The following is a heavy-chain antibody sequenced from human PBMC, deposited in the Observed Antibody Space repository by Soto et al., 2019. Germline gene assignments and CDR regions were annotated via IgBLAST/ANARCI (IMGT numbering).Heavy chain of an antibody. V-gene: IGHV1-3*01. CDR2: INAGNGNT. Sequence: GAPVKVSCKASGYTFTSYAMHWVPQAHGQRLEWMGWINAGNGNTKYSQKFQGRVTITRDTSASTAYMELSSLRSEDTAVYYCASMEVGYDILTGYYDAFDIWGQGTMVTVS. J-gene: IGHJ3*02. CDR3: ASMEVGYDILTGYYDAFDI. D-gene: IGHD3-9*01. CDR1: GYTFTSYA.